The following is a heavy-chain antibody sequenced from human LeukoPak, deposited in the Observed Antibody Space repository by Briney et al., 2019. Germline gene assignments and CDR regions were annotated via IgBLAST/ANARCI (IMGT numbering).Heavy chain of an antibody. CDR3: TRVVCTNGICYHFFDY. V-gene: IGHV1-8*01. Sequence: GASVKVSCKASGYTFASYDIIWVRQATGQGLEWMGWMNPNSGDTGYAQKFQGRVTMTRNTSISTAYMELSSLRSEDTAVYYCTRVVCTNGICYHFFDYWGQGTLVTVSS. CDR2: MNPNSGDT. CDR1: GYTFASYD. J-gene: IGHJ4*02. D-gene: IGHD2-8*01.